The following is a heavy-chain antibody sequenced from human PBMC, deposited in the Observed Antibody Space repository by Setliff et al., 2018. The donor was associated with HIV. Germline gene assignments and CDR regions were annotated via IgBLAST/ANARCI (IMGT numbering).Heavy chain of an antibody. CDR3: AKGNGWYPYFDY. CDR2: ISDNGGST. Sequence: AGGSLRLSCAVSGFTFSTYAMIWVRQAPGKGLEWVSLISDNGGSTYYADSVKGRFTISRDNSKNTRYLQMNSLRAEDTAVYFCAKGNGWYPYFDYWGRGTLVTVSS. CDR1: GFTFSTYA. J-gene: IGHJ4*02. D-gene: IGHD6-19*01. V-gene: IGHV3-23*01.